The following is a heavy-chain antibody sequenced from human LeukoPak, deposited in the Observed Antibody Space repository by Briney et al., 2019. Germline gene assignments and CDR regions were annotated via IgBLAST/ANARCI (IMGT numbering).Heavy chain of an antibody. J-gene: IGHJ4*02. CDR1: SGSFSGYY. CDR3: AASLWFGIYPEY. Sequence: SETLSLTCAVYSGSFSGYYWTWFRQPPGKGLEWIGEFNHNWGAKYNPSLQSRVTISVDTSNNHLSLSLNSVTTADTAVYYCAASLWFGIYPEYWGQGSLVTVSS. V-gene: IGHV4-34*01. D-gene: IGHD3-10*01. CDR2: FNHNWGA.